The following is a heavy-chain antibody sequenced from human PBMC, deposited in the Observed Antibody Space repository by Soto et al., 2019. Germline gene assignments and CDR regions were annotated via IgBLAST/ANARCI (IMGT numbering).Heavy chain of an antibody. Sequence: QVQLQQWGAGLLKPSETLSLTCAVFDGSFNDYYWSWIRQPPGQGLQWIGEINHRGRTNYNPSLKRRVTISVDASKSQFSLKLTSVTAADTAVYYGARQSTYYYYAMDVWGQGTTVTVSS. CDR3: ARQSTYYYYAMDV. CDR2: INHRGRT. V-gene: IGHV4-34*02. J-gene: IGHJ6*02. CDR1: DGSFNDYY.